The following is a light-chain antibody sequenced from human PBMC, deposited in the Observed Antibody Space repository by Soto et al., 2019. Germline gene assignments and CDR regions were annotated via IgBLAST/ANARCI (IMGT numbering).Light chain of an antibody. V-gene: IGLV2-14*03. CDR1: SSDVGGYNY. CDR3: SSYTSSSLHV. Sequence: QSVLTQPASVSGSPGQSITISCTGTSSDVGGYNYVSWYQQHPGKAPKTMIYDVSNRPSGVSNRFSGSKSGNTASLTISGLLAEDEADYYCSSYTSSSLHVFGTGTKLTVL. J-gene: IGLJ1*01. CDR2: DVS.